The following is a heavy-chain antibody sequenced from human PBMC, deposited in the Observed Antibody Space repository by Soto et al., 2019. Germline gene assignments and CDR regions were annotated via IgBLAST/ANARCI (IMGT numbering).Heavy chain of an antibody. CDR3: ARDYVLWDGARCNGVPLDA. V-gene: IGHV3-66*01. D-gene: IGHD2-15*01. CDR1: GFTVSSKY. Sequence: EVHLVESGGGLVQPGGSLRLSCAASGFTVSSKYMSWVRQAPGKGLEWVSLIQSGGPTYYADSVKGRFTISRDTSENTKHLKMDSLRAEDPAVYYCARDYVLWDGARCNGVPLDAWGKGTTVTVSS. CDR2: IQSGGPT. J-gene: IGHJ6*04.